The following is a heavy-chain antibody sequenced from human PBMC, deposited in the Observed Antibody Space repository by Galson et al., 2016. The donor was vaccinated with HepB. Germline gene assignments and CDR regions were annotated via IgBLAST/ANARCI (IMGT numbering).Heavy chain of an antibody. J-gene: IGHJ4*03. CDR1: GSSVSKLS. CDR2: INHEESVK. V-gene: IGHV1-24*01. Sequence: SVKVSCKVSGSSVSKLSLHWVRQHRARGLEWLGGINHEESVKVYSPNVQGRVTMTEDTSADTAYLEMRSLTSDDTAVYYCATDGTKLRHVDWLWAHDFEFWGQGTMVTVTS. D-gene: IGHD3-9*01. CDR3: ATDGTKLRHVDWLWAHDFEF.